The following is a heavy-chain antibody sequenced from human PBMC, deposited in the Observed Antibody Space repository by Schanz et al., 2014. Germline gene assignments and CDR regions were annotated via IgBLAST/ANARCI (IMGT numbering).Heavy chain of an antibody. V-gene: IGHV3-23*01. CDR3: ARDEGRDGYNLAFDV. CDR2: VYMSAAST. Sequence: EEQLLESGGALVQPGGSLRLSCAASGFSFSNYALVWVRQPPGKGLEWVSTVYMSAASTRYADSVKGRFIISRDSSKNTLFLQMNSLRPEDTALYFCARDEGRDGYNLAFDVWGQGTLVTVSS. D-gene: IGHD5-12*01. CDR1: GFSFSNYA. J-gene: IGHJ3*01.